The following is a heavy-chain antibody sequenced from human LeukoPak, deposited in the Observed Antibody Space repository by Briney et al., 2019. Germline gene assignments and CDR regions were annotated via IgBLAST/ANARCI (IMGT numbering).Heavy chain of an antibody. CDR1: GGSFSGYY. Sequence: SETLSLTCGVYGGSFSGYYWSWIRQPPGEGREGLGEIIHSESSNYNSSHKSRVTISVDTSRTQFSLKLSFVTAADTAVYYCARDRRSSGRGAFDSWDQGTMVAVSS. CDR2: IIHSESS. J-gene: IGHJ3*02. V-gene: IGHV4-34*12. D-gene: IGHD6-25*01. CDR3: ARDRRSSGRGAFDS.